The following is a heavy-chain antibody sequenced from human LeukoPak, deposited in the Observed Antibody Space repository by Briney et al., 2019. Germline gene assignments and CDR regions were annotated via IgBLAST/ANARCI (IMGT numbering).Heavy chain of an antibody. CDR3: AKGNPDYYGSGSLDY. J-gene: IGHJ4*02. Sequence: GGSLRLSCAASGFTVSSNYMSWVRQAPGKGLEWVSVIYSGGSTYYADSVKGRFTISRDNSKNTLYLQMNSLRAEDTAVYYCAKGNPDYYGSGSLDYWGQGTLVTVSS. D-gene: IGHD3-10*01. CDR2: IYSGGST. CDR1: GFTVSSNY. V-gene: IGHV3-53*01.